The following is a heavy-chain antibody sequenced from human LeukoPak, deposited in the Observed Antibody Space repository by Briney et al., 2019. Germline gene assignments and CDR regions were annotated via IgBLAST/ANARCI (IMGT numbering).Heavy chain of an antibody. V-gene: IGHV3-48*01. Sequence: QPGGSLRLSCVASGFSFRRFGMNWVRQAPGKALEWISHISSTSGDVYYADSVKGRFTISRDNAKNSLYLQMNSLRVEDTAIYYCAQKGGTDHWGQGTLVTVSS. CDR1: GFSFRRFG. CDR2: ISSTSGDV. J-gene: IGHJ4*02. D-gene: IGHD2-15*01. CDR3: AQKGGTDH.